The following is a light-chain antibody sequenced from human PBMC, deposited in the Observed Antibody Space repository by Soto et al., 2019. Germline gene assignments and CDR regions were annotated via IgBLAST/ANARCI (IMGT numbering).Light chain of an antibody. Sequence: EIVITQSPASLSVSPWERATLSCRASQNVSINLSWYQQKPGQAPRLLFYGASTRATGIPARFSGSGSGTEFTLTISSLQSEDFAVYYCQQYNNWPQSITFGQGTRLEIK. CDR3: QQYNNWPQSIT. J-gene: IGKJ5*01. V-gene: IGKV3-15*01. CDR2: GAS. CDR1: QNVSIN.